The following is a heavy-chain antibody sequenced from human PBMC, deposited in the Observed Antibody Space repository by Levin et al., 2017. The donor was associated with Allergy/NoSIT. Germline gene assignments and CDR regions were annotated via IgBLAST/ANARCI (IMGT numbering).Heavy chain of an antibody. Sequence: PSGGSLRLSCTASGFTFGDYAMSWFRQAPGKGLEWVGFIRSKTYGGTTEYAASVKGRFTISRDDSKNIAYLQMDSLKTGDTAVYSCTRYYYGGSGYYPDYWGQGTLVTVSS. CDR1: GFTFGDYA. CDR2: IRSKTYGGTT. J-gene: IGHJ4*02. CDR3: TRYYYGGSGYYPDY. D-gene: IGHD3-22*01. V-gene: IGHV3-49*03.